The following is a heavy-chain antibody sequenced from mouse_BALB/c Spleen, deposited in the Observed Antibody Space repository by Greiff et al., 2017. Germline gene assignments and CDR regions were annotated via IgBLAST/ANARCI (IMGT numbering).Heavy chain of an antibody. CDR1: GYTFSSYW. D-gene: IGHD2-10*02. J-gene: IGHJ3*01. CDR3: ARRKYGNWFAY. CDR2: ILPGSGST. Sequence: VQLQQSGAELMKPGASVKISCKATGYTFSSYWIEWVKQRPGHGLEWIGEILPGSGSTNYNEKFKGKATFTADTSSNTAYMQLSSLTSEDSAVYYCARRKYGNWFAYWGQGTLVTVSA. V-gene: IGHV1-9*01.